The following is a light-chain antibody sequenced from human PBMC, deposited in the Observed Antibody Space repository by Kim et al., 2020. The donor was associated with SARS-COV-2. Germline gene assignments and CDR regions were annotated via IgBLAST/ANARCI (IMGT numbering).Light chain of an antibody. CDR1: HSSIGRNY. J-gene: IGLJ2*01. V-gene: IGLV1-47*01. CDR2: RNT. CDR3: AAWDDNLSAVV. Sequence: GQVVTISGCGSHSSIGRNYVYWYQQVPGTAPKLLMYRNTQRPSGVPDRFSGSKSGTSASLAISGLRSEDDADYFCAAWDDNLSAVVFGGGTQLTVL.